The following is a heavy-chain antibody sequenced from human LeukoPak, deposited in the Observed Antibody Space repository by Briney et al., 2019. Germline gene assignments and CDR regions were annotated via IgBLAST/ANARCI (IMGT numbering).Heavy chain of an antibody. CDR2: IYSGGST. CDR3: GLSNCNSCDRGVWYYFDY. J-gene: IGHJ4*02. CDR1: GLNVSSNY. Sequence: GGSLRLSCAASGLNVSSNYMRWVRQAPGKGLEWVSVIYSGGSTYYADSVKGRSTISRDNSKNTLFIQMNSLRAEDTAVYYCGLSNCNSCDRGVWYYFDYWGQGARVTVSS. D-gene: IGHD1/OR15-1a*01. V-gene: IGHV3-66*01.